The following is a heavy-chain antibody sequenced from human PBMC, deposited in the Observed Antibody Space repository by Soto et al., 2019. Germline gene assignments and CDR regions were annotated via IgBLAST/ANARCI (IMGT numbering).Heavy chain of an antibody. J-gene: IGHJ4*02. D-gene: IGHD6-6*01. CDR1: GVSMNNSSYY. V-gene: IGHV4-39*01. CDR3: AGHLIMTPLEARPWKFDY. Sequence: SSETLSLTCSVSGVSMNNSSYYWGWIRQAPGQGLEWIGAVNSRGLTFYRTSLRNRVTMSVDTSKNEVSLKLSAVTAADTSVFYCAGHLIMTPLEARPWKFDYWGQGIPVTVSS. CDR2: VNSRGLT.